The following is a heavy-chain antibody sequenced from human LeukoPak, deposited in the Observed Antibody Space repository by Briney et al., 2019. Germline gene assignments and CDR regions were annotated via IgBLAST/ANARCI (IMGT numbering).Heavy chain of an antibody. V-gene: IGHV3-30-3*01. CDR1: GFTFSSYA. CDR2: ISYDGSNK. J-gene: IGHJ4*02. CDR3: TTDLTIFGVVIIDLDY. D-gene: IGHD3-3*01. Sequence: GGSLRLSCAASGFTFSSYAMHWVRQAPGKGLEWVAVISYDGSNKYYADSVKGRFTISRDNSKNTLYLQMNSLKTEDTAVYYCTTDLTIFGVVIIDLDYWGQGTLVTVSS.